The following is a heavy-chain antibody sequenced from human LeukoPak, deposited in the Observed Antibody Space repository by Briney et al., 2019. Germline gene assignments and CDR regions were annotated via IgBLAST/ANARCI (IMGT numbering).Heavy chain of an antibody. J-gene: IGHJ4*02. Sequence: TGGSLRLSCAASGFTFSTYWMHWVRQAPGKGLVWVSRINPDGTTTSYADSVKGRFTISRDNAKDTVYLQMNSLRAEDTAVYYCAKGLGPGIAAAAFVYWGQGTLVTVSS. CDR2: INPDGTTT. CDR1: GFTFSTYW. V-gene: IGHV3-74*01. D-gene: IGHD6-13*01. CDR3: AKGLGPGIAAAAFVY.